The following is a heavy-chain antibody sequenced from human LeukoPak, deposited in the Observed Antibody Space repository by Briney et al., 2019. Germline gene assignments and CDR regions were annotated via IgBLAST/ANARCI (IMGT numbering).Heavy chain of an antibody. V-gene: IGHV1-46*01. D-gene: IGHD5-12*01. CDR3: ARDRRGYSGYDYVSFDY. CDR1: RYTFTGYY. CDR2: INPSGGST. Sequence: ASVKVSCKASRYTFTGYYMHWVRQAPGQGLEWMGIINPSGGSTSYAQKFQGRVTMTRDTSTSTVYMELSSLRSEDTAVYYCARDRRGYSGYDYVSFDYWGQGTLVTVSS. J-gene: IGHJ4*02.